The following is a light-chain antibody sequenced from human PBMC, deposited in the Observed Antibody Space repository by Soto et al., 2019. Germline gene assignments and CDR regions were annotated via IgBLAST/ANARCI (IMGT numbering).Light chain of an antibody. CDR3: QQYSNWPIT. J-gene: IGKJ5*01. CDR1: QSVSSN. V-gene: IGKV3-15*01. Sequence: EIVMAQTPTTLSLSPGESATLPCRASQSVSSNLAWYQQKPGQAHRLLIYGASTRATGIPASFSGSGSGTEFTLTISSLQSEDFAVYYCQQYSNWPITFGQGTRLEIK. CDR2: GAS.